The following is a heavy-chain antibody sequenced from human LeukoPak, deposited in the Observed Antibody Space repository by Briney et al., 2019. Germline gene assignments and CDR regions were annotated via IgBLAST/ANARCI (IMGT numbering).Heavy chain of an antibody. Sequence: GASVKVSCKASGYTFTSYGISWVRQAPGQGLEWMGWISAYNGNTNYAQKLQGRVTMTTDTSTSTAYMELRSLRSDDTAVYYCARDRPYGSVDDVVDPWGQGTLVTVSS. CDR3: ARDRPYGSVDDVVDP. CDR1: GYTFTSYG. V-gene: IGHV1-18*01. D-gene: IGHD3-10*01. J-gene: IGHJ5*02. CDR2: ISAYNGNT.